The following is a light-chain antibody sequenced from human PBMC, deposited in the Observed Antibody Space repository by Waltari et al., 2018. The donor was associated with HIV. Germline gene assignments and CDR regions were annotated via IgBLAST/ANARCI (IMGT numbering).Light chain of an antibody. CDR3: QKYDSVPWT. CDR2: DAS. CDR1: QDIEHF. V-gene: IGKV1-27*01. J-gene: IGKJ1*01. Sequence: DIQMIQSPSSLSASVGETVTITCRASQDIEHFLVWYQQKPGKVPKRLISDASKLVSGVTDRFRGSGSGTDFTLTIKSLRPEDVATYFCQKYDSVPWTFGQGTKVEIK.